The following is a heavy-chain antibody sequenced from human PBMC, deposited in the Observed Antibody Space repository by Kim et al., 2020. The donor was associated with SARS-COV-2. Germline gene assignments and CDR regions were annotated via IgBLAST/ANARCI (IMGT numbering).Heavy chain of an antibody. D-gene: IGHD3-10*01. CDR1: GYTFTSYD. Sequence: ASVKVSCKASGYTFTSYDINWVRQATVQGLEWMGWMNPNSGNTGYAQKFQGRVTMTRNTSISTAYMELSSLRSEDTAGYYCARVRFGWLLGTLGYWGQGTLVTVSS. CDR3: ARVRFGWLLGTLGY. CDR2: MNPNSGNT. V-gene: IGHV1-8*01. J-gene: IGHJ4*02.